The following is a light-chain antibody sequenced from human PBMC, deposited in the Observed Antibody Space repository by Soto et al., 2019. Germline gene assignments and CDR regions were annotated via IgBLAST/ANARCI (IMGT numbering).Light chain of an antibody. CDR2: DAS. Sequence: DIPLTQSPSTLSASVGDTVTISCRASESLIGWLAWYQQRPGSAPKLLIYDASSLEGGVPSRFTGDGSGTEFSLTIGSLQPDDFGTDYCQQYKSYPWTFGQGTKVDLK. J-gene: IGKJ1*01. CDR1: ESLIGW. V-gene: IGKV1-5*01. CDR3: QQYKSYPWT.